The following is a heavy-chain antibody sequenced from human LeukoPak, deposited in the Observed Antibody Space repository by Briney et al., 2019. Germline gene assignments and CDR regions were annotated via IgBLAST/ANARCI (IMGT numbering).Heavy chain of an antibody. D-gene: IGHD6-13*01. CDR3: ARAQLRYYFDY. Sequence: GGSLRLSCAASGFTFSSYGMPWVRQAPGKGLEWVAVIWYDGSNKYYADSVKGRFTISRDNSKNTLYLQMNSLRAEDTAVYYCARAQLRYYFDYWGQGTLVTVSS. CDR2: IWYDGSNK. V-gene: IGHV3-33*01. CDR1: GFTFSSYG. J-gene: IGHJ4*02.